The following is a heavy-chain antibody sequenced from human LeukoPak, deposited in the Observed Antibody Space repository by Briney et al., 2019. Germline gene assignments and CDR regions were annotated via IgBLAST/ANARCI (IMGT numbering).Heavy chain of an antibody. CDR1: GFTFSDNW. J-gene: IGHJ4*02. V-gene: IGHV3-7*01. CDR3: VRALTGSEEF. Sequence: GGSLRLSCAASGFTFSDNWMTWVRQAPGKGLEWVASVKKDASEKYYVDSVKGRFTISRDNAKNSLYLQMNSLRVEDTAVYYCVRALTGSEEFWGQGTLVTVSS. D-gene: IGHD7-27*01. CDR2: VKKDASEK.